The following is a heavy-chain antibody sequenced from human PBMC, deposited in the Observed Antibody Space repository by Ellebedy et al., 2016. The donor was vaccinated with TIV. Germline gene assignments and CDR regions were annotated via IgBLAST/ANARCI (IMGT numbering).Heavy chain of an antibody. D-gene: IGHD1-14*01. CDR1: GFTFSRFT. CDR2: ISGSGGST. CDR3: ARLGPPGISRYFDL. Sequence: GGSLRLSCAASGFTFSRFTMNWVRQAPGKGLEWVSAISGSGGSTYYADSVKGRFTISRDNAKNSLYLQMNSLRAEDTALYYCARLGPPGISRYFDLWGRGTLVTVSS. V-gene: IGHV3-23*01. J-gene: IGHJ2*01.